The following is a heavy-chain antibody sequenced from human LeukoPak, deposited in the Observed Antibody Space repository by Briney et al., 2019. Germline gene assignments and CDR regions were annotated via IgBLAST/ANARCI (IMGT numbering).Heavy chain of an antibody. CDR3: ARDCGTDYNQDAFDI. CDR1: GLSFRTHW. Sequence: HGVSLRLSCAASGLSFRTHWMHWVRQAPAKGLEWVSRITSDGTDTSYADSVKGRFTISRDNAKNTMYLQMNSLRAEDTAVYYCARDCGTDYNQDAFDIWGQGTMVTVSS. J-gene: IGHJ3*02. V-gene: IGHV3-74*01. D-gene: IGHD3-10*01. CDR2: ITSDGTDT.